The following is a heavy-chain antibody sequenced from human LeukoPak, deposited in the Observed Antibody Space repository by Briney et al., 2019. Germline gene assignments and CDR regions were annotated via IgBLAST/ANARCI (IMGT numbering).Heavy chain of an antibody. J-gene: IGHJ4*02. Sequence: ASVKVSCNASGYTFTSYDINWVRQATGQGLEWMGWMNPNSGNTGYAQKFQGRVTITRNTSISTAYTELSSLRTEDTAEYYCARRYSYCQDYWGQGTLVAVSS. D-gene: IGHD5-18*01. CDR1: GYTFTSYD. CDR2: MNPNSGNT. CDR3: ARRYSYCQDY. V-gene: IGHV1-8*03.